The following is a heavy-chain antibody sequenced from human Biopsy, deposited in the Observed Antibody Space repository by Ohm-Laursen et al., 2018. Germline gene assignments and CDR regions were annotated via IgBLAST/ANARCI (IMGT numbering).Heavy chain of an antibody. D-gene: IGHD1-26*01. CDR3: ARVRVWADSEGAFDP. J-gene: IGHJ3*01. Sequence: SDTLSLTCIVSGGSINNFYWSWIRQPPGKGLEWIGIIYYSGNTKYNPSLKGRVTISVDTFRNQFPLKLSSVTAADTAVYYCARVRVWADSEGAFDPWGQGTMVTVSS. CDR1: GGSINNFY. CDR2: IYYSGNT. V-gene: IGHV4-59*07.